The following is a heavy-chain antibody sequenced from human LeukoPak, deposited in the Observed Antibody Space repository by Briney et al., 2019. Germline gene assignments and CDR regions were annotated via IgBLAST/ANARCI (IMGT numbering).Heavy chain of an antibody. D-gene: IGHD4/OR15-4a*01. J-gene: IGHJ4*02. V-gene: IGHV1-24*01. CDR3: ARRWSGFYYFDY. CDR2: FDPEDGET. Sequence: ASVKVSCKVSGYTLTELSMHWVRQAPGKGLEWMGGFDPEDGETIYAQKFQGRVTMTEDTSTDTAYMELSSLRSEDTAVYYCARRWSGFYYFDYWGQGTLVTVSS. CDR1: GYTLTELS.